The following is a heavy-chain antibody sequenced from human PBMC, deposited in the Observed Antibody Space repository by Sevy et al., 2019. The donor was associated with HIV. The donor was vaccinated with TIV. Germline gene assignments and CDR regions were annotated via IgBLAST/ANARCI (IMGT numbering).Heavy chain of an antibody. CDR2: ISDSGTST. CDR1: GFTFSSFA. Sequence: GGSLRLSCAASGFTFSSFAMSWVRQAPGKGLEWVSVISDSGTSTYYADSVKGRFTISRDNSKNTLYLQMNSLRVEDTAVYYCAKVGYCSSTSCYSIYYGMDVWGQGTTVTVSS. CDR3: AKVGYCSSTSCYSIYYGMDV. V-gene: IGHV3-23*01. D-gene: IGHD2-2*02. J-gene: IGHJ6*02.